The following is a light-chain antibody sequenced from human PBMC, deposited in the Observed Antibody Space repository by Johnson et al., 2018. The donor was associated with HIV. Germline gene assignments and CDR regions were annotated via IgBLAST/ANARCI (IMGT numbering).Light chain of an antibody. J-gene: IGLJ1*01. CDR3: GTWDSRLNAYV. V-gene: IGLV1-51*02. CDR2: ENN. CDR1: SSNIGNNY. Sequence: QSVLTQPPSVSAAPGQKVTISCSGSSSNIGNNYVSWYQQLPGTAPKLLIYENNKRPSGIPDRFSGSKSGPSATLGITGLQTGDEADYYCGTWDSRLNAYVFGAATKVACL.